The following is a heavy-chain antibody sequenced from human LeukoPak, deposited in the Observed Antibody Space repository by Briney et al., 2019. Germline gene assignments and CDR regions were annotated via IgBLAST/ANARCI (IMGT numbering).Heavy chain of an antibody. CDR1: GFXFSSYW. V-gene: IGHV3-7*05. J-gene: IGHJ4*02. CDR3: ARGPPCREYCSLEFYFDY. D-gene: IGHD2/OR15-2a*01. CDR2: IKQDGSGK. Sequence: GGSLRLSCAASGFXFSSYWISWVRQAPGKGREWVAHIKQDGSGKYYVDSVKGRFTISRDNAKNSLYLQMNSLRAEDTAVYYCARGPPCREYCSLEFYFDYWGQGTLVTVSS.